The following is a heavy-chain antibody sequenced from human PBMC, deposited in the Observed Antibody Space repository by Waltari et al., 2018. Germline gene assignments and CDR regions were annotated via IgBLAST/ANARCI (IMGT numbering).Heavy chain of an antibody. D-gene: IGHD3-10*01. Sequence: QLQLQESGPGLVKPSETLSLTCTVSSGYISRSRYYWGWIRQPPGKGLEWIGSIYYSGSTYYNPSLKSRVTISVDTSKNQFSLKLSSVTAADTAVYYCAAVRGVTNYYYYYMDVWGKGTTVTVSS. CDR1: SGYISRSRYY. J-gene: IGHJ6*03. CDR3: AAVRGVTNYYYYYMDV. CDR2: IYYSGST. V-gene: IGHV4-39*01.